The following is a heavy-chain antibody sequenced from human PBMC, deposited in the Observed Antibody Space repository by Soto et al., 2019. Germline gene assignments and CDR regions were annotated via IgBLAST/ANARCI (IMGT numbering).Heavy chain of an antibody. CDR1: GFTFRNFW. V-gene: IGHV3-7*01. CDR3: ARENYFDY. J-gene: IGHJ4*02. CDR2: IKQDGTET. Sequence: GGSLRLSCAGSGFTFRNFWMGWVRQAPGKRLEWVANIKQDGTETSYADSVKGRFTVSRDNAKNSLYLQMNSLGADDTAVYYCARENYFDYWGQGALVTVSS.